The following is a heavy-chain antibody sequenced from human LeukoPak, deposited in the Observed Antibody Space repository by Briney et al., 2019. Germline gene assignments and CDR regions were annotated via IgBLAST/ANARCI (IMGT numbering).Heavy chain of an antibody. CDR2: IYSGGST. J-gene: IGHJ4*02. Sequence: GGSLRLSCAASGFTVSSNYMSWVRQAPGKGLEWVSVIYSGGSTYYADSVKGRFTISRDNSKNTLYLQMNSLRAEDTAVYYCVSSSSYFYYFDYWGQGTLVTVSS. D-gene: IGHD6-6*01. CDR1: GFTVSSNY. V-gene: IGHV3-53*01. CDR3: VSSSSYFYYFDY.